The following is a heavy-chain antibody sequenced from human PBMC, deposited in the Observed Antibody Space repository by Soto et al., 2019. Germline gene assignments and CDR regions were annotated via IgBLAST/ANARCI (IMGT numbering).Heavy chain of an antibody. Sequence: PSETLSLTCTVSGGSVSSCSYYWSWIRQPPGKGLEWIGYIYYSGSTNYNPSLKSRVTISVYTSKNQFSLKLSSVTAADTAVYYCARVTVGARTGYIGYWGQGAIVTVSS. D-gene: IGHD1-26*01. CDR2: IYYSGST. J-gene: IGHJ4*02. V-gene: IGHV4-61*01. CDR3: ARVTVGARTGYIGY. CDR1: GGSVSSCSYY.